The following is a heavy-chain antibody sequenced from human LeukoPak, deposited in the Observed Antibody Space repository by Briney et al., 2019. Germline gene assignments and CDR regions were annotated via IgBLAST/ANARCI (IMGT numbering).Heavy chain of an antibody. Sequence: GGSLRLSCAASGFTFSSYWMSWVRQAPGKGLEWVANIKQDGSEKYYADSVKGRFTISRDNSKNTLYLQMNSLRAEDTAVYYCAKDYYDFWSGYPADVWGKGTTVTVSS. CDR1: GFTFSSYW. D-gene: IGHD3-3*01. V-gene: IGHV3-7*01. CDR2: IKQDGSEK. J-gene: IGHJ6*04. CDR3: AKDYYDFWSGYPADV.